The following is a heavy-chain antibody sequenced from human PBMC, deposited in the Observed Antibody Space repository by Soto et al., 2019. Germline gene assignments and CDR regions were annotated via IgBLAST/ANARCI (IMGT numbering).Heavy chain of an antibody. D-gene: IGHD5-18*01. J-gene: IGHJ6*04. CDR3: ARVWRWRGYSYGYAGDV. CDR2: INHSGST. Sequence: SETLSLTCAVYGGSFSGYYWSWIRQPPGKGLEWIGEINHSGSTNYNPSLKSRVTISVDTSKNQFSLKLSSVTAADTAVYYCARVWRWRGYSYGYAGDVWGKGTTVTVSS. CDR1: GGSFSGYY. V-gene: IGHV4-34*01.